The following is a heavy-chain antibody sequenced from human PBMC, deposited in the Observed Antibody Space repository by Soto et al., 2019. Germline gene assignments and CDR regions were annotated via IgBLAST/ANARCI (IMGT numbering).Heavy chain of an antibody. Sequence: ASVKVSSRASCSTFCNSGISWERQARGQGLERVGVIRVYHVDTVHAQKFRGRVNLTTDTSMSTAYMELGSLKSDDTASYYCAKDCRGASCGVGVWGQGARVTVS. CDR1: CSTFCNSG. CDR2: IRVYHVDT. D-gene: IGHD2-2*01. CDR3: AKDCRGASCGVGV. J-gene: IGHJ1*01. V-gene: IGHV1-18*04.